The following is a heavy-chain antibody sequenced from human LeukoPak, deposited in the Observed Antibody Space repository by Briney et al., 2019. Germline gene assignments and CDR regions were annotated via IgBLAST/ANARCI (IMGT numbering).Heavy chain of an antibody. V-gene: IGHV3-23*01. CDR3: AKVGPYYYDSSGYYYASGFDY. CDR2: ISGSGGST. J-gene: IGHJ4*02. Sequence: GGFMRLSCAASGCTFSSYAMSWVRQAPGKGLEWVSAISGSGGSTYYADSVKGRFTISRDNSKNTLYLQMNSLRAEDTAVYYCAKVGPYYYDSSGYYYASGFDYWGQGTLATVSS. CDR1: GCTFSSYA. D-gene: IGHD3-22*01.